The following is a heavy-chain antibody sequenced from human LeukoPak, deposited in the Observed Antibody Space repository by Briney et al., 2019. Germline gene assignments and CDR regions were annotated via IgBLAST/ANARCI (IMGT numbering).Heavy chain of an antibody. J-gene: IGHJ5*02. CDR1: GGSISSGGYS. CDR2: IYHSEST. D-gene: IGHD4-17*01. Sequence: PSETLSLTCAVSGGSISSGGYSWSWIRQPPGKGLEWIGYIYHSESTYYNPSLKSRVTISVDRSKNQFSLKLSSVTAADTAVYYCARGDGDYEFDPWGQGTLVTVSS. V-gene: IGHV4-30-2*01. CDR3: ARGDGDYEFDP.